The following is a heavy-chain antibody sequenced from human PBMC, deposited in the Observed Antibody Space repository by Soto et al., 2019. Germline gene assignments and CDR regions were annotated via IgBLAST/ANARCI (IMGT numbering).Heavy chain of an antibody. V-gene: IGHV4-59*01. CDR3: ARVTRATHYYYYFYGMDV. J-gene: IGHJ6*02. CDR1: GGSISTYY. CDR2: ISYSGST. Sequence: SETLSLTCTVSGGSISTYYWTWIRQLPGKGLEWIGYISYSGSTNYNPSLKRRLTISLNTSKKHFSLKLSSVTAADTAGYYCARVTRATHYYYYFYGMDVWGQGTTVTVSS.